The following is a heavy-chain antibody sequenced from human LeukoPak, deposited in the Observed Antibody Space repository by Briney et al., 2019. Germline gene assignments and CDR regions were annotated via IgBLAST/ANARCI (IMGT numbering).Heavy chain of an antibody. V-gene: IGHV1-69*05. CDR1: GGTFSSYA. D-gene: IGHD3-22*01. CDR2: IIPIFGTA. CDR3: AIGYYDSSGYYYDFDY. Sequence: SVKVSCKASGGTFSSYAISWVRQAPGQGLEWMGGIIPIFGTAHYAQKFQGRVTITTDESTSTAYMELSSLRSEDTAVYYCAIGYYDSSGYYYDFDYWGQGTLVTVSS. J-gene: IGHJ4*02.